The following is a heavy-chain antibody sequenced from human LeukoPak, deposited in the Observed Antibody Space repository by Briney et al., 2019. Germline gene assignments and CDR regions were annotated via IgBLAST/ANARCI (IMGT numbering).Heavy chain of an antibody. Sequence: PSETLSLTCAVYGGSFSGYYWSWIRQPPGKGLEWIGEINHSGSTNYNPSLKSRVTISVDTSKNQFSLKLSSVTAADTAVYYCASTYYDILTGYYINWFDPWGQGTLVTVSS. J-gene: IGHJ5*02. CDR2: INHSGST. D-gene: IGHD3-9*01. CDR1: GGSFSGYY. CDR3: ASTYYDILTGYYINWFDP. V-gene: IGHV4-34*01.